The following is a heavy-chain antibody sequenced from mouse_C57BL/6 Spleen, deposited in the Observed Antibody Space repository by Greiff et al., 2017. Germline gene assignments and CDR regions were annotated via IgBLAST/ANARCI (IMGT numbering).Heavy chain of an antibody. CDR2: ISDGGSYN. Sequence: EVMLVESGGGLVKPGGSLKLSCAASGFTFSSYAMSWVRQTPEKRLEWVATISDGGSYNHYPDNVKGRFTISRDNAKNNLYLQMSHLKSEDTAMYYCARDETWFAYWGQGTLVTVSA. CDR1: GFTFSSYA. V-gene: IGHV5-4*01. CDR3: ARDETWFAY. J-gene: IGHJ3*01.